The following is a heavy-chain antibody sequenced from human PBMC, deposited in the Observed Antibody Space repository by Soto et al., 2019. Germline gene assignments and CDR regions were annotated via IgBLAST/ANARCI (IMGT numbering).Heavy chain of an antibody. V-gene: IGHV3-23*01. J-gene: IGHJ5*02. D-gene: IGHD6-13*01. CDR3: AKGGDSSSWKNWFDP. CDR1: GFTFSNYA. CDR2: ISGSGGSI. Sequence: EVQLLESGGGLVQPGGSLRLSCAASGFTFSNYAMTWVRQAPGKGLEWVSGISGSGGSIYYADSVKGRFTISRDNSKNALYLQMSSRRAEDTAVYYCAKGGDSSSWKNWFDPWGQGTLVTVSS.